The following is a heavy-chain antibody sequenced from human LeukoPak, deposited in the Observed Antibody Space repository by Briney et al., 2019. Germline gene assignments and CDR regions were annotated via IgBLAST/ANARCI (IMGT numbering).Heavy chain of an antibody. Sequence: KASQTLSLTCTVSGGSISSGGYYWSWIRQHPGKGLEWIGYIYYSGSTYYNPSLKSRVTISVDTSKNQFSLKLSSVTAADTAVYYCARGPIYYYYGMDVWGQGTTVTVSS. CDR3: ARGPIYYYYGMDV. V-gene: IGHV4-31*03. CDR2: IYYSGST. J-gene: IGHJ6*02. CDR1: GGSISSGGYY.